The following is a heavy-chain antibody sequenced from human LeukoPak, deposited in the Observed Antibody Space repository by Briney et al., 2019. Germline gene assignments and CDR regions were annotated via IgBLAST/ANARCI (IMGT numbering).Heavy chain of an antibody. Sequence: PGGSLRLSCAASGFTFSSYAMHWVRQAPGKGLEWVAVISYDGSNKYYADSVKGRFTISRDNSKNTLYLQMNSLRAGDTAVYHCARVWDTAMAPGYWGQGTLVTVSS. D-gene: IGHD5-18*01. CDR1: GFTFSSYA. CDR3: ARVWDTAMAPGY. CDR2: ISYDGSNK. V-gene: IGHV3-30-3*01. J-gene: IGHJ4*02.